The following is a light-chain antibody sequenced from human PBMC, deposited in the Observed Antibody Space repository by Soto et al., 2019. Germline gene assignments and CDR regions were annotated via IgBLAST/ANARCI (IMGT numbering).Light chain of an antibody. CDR1: SSDVGGCNY. Sequence: QSALTQPPSASGSPGQSVTISCTGSSSDVGGCNYVSWYQQYPGKAPRLIIYDVTKRPSGVPDRFSGSKSGNTASLTVSGLQAEDEADYYCASCAGSDNWGVFGGGTKVTVL. CDR2: DVT. CDR3: ASCAGSDNWGV. J-gene: IGLJ3*02. V-gene: IGLV2-8*01.